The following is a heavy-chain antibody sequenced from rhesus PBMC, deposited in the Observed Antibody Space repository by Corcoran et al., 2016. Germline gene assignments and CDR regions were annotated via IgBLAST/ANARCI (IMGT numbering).Heavy chain of an antibody. J-gene: IGHJ4*01. D-gene: IGHD3-34*01. CDR3: ARKVDWGDYYDY. Sequence: QVQLQESGPGLVKPAETLSLTCAVSGYSISGYYWSWIRKAPGKGLEWSGYITYSGSTSYNPSLKSRVTISRDTSKNQFSLKLSSVTAADTAVYYCARKVDWGDYYDYWGQGVLVTVSS. CDR1: GYSISGYY. CDR2: ITYSGST. V-gene: IGHV4-122*02.